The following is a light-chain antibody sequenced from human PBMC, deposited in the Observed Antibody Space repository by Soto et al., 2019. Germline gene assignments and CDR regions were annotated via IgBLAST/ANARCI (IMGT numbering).Light chain of an antibody. V-gene: IGKV1-5*01. Sequence: DIQMAHSPSTLSSSVIYIVTITCRASQTISSWLAWYQQTPGKAPKLLIYAASSLQSGVPSRFSGSGSGTDFTLTISSLEPEDFAVYYCHQRQYWPPITFGQGTRLEIK. CDR2: AAS. CDR3: HQRQYWPPIT. J-gene: IGKJ5*01. CDR1: QTISSW.